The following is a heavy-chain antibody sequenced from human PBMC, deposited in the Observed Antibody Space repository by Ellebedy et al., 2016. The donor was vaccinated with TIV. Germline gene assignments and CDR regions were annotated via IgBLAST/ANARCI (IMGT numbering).Heavy chain of an antibody. CDR3: AKVWNGSEDDN. Sequence: GESLKISCKASGYTFTSNWITWVRRTPGKGLEWMGRIHPSDSYSNYNPSLEGHVTFATDNSIDTAFLQWRSLKPSETALYYCAKVWNGSEDDNWGRGTLVSVSS. J-gene: IGHJ4*02. CDR2: IHPSDSYS. D-gene: IGHD1-1*01. V-gene: IGHV5-10-1*01. CDR1: GYTFTSNW.